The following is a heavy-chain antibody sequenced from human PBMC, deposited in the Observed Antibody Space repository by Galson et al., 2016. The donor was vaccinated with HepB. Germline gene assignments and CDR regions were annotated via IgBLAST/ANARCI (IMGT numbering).Heavy chain of an antibody. CDR2: IYYTGST. J-gene: IGHJ6*03. D-gene: IGHD4-17*01. CDR3: ARNYAEGLSSYYYMDV. Sequence: ETLSLTCTVSGGSISRYYWSWVRQPPGKGLEWIGYIYYTGSTTYNPSLKSRVVVSVDTSKNQFSLRLSSVTAADTAAYYCARNYAEGLSSYYYMDVWGKGTTVTVSS. V-gene: IGHV4-59*01. CDR1: GGSISRYY.